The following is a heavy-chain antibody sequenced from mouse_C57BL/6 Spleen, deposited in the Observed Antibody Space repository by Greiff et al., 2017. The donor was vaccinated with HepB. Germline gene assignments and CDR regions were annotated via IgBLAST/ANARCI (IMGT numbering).Heavy chain of an antibody. V-gene: IGHV1-50*01. CDR2: IDPSDSYT. D-gene: IGHD4-1*01. J-gene: IGHJ4*01. Sequence: QVQLQQPGAELVKPGASVKLSCKASGYTFTSYWMQWVKQRPGQGLEWIGEIDPSDSYTNYNQKFKGKATLTVDTSSSTAYMQLSSLTSEDSAVYYCARPHNWDGAMDYWGQGTSVTVSS. CDR1: GYTFTSYW. CDR3: ARPHNWDGAMDY.